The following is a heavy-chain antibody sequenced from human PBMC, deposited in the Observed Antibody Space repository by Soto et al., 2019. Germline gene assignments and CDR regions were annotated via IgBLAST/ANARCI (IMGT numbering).Heavy chain of an antibody. V-gene: IGHV3-48*01. CDR1: GFTFSSYS. CDR3: ARDGPYCSGGSCYKFYYYYYYMDV. D-gene: IGHD2-15*01. J-gene: IGHJ6*03. Sequence: GGSLRLSCAASGFTFSSYSMNWVRQAPGKGLEWVSYISSSSSTIYYADSVKGRFTISRDNAKNSLYLQMNSLRAEDTAVYYCARDGPYCSGGSCYKFYYYYYYMDVWGKGTTVTVSS. CDR2: ISSSSSTI.